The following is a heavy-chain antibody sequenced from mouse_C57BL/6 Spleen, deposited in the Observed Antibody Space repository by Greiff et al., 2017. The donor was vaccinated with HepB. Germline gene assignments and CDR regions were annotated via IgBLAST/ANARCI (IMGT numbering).Heavy chain of an antibody. CDR1: GYAFSSSW. D-gene: IGHD2-2*01. J-gene: IGHJ4*01. V-gene: IGHV1-82*01. CDR2: IYPGDGDT. Sequence: VQLQQSGPELVKPGASVKISCKASGYAFSSSWMNWVKQRPGKGLEWIGRIYPGDGDTNYNGKFKGKATLTADKSSSTAYMQLSSLTSEDSAVYVCALWLRQGDYAMDYWGQGTSVTVSS. CDR3: ALWLRQGDYAMDY.